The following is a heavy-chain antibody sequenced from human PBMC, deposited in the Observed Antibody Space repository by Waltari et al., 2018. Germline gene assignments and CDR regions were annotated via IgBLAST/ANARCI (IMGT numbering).Heavy chain of an antibody. J-gene: IGHJ2*01. CDR2: IIPIFGTA. Sequence: QVQLVQSGAEVKKPGSSVKVSCKASGGTFSSYAISWVRQAHGQGLEWMGGIIPIFGTANYAQKFQGRVTITADESTSTAYMELSSLRSEDTAVYYCARSICGGDCYLKTGTGYFDLWGRGTLVTVSS. D-gene: IGHD2-21*01. CDR1: GGTFSSYA. CDR3: ARSICGGDCYLKTGTGYFDL. V-gene: IGHV1-69*01.